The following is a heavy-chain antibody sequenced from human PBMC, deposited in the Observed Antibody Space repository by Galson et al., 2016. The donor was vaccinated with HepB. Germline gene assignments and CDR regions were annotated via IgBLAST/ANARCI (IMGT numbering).Heavy chain of an antibody. CDR2: ISGTGETF. V-gene: IGHV3-48*02. CDR3: ARDRRHNYAFFDY. J-gene: IGHJ4*02. CDR1: GFSFSSYN. Sequence: SLRLSCAASGFSFSSYNMDWVRRAPGKGLEWVSYISGTGETFYYADSVKGRFTISRDNAKNLLYLQMNSLRDEDTAVYYCARDRRHNYAFFDYWGQGTLVTVSS. D-gene: IGHD3-16*01.